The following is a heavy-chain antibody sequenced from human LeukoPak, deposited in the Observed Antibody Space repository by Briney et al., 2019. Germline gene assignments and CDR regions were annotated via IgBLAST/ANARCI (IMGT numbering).Heavy chain of an antibody. J-gene: IGHJ3*02. V-gene: IGHV1-2*02. D-gene: IGHD1-26*01. CDR3: ARVMGIVGATDAFDT. Sequence: ASVKVSCKASGYTFTGYYMHWVRQAPGQGLEWMGWINPNSGGTNYAQKFQGRVTMTRDTSISTAYMELSRLRSDDTAVYYCARVMGIVGATDAFDTWGQGTMVTVSS. CDR2: INPNSGGT. CDR1: GYTFTGYY.